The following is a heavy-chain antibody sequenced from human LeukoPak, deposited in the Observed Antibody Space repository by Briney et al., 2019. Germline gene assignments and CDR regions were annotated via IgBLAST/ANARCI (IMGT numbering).Heavy chain of an antibody. V-gene: IGHV3-74*01. CDR1: GFTFSSYW. D-gene: IGHD3-10*01. CDR2: INSDGSST. CDR3: ARDLSEYGWFGELYY. J-gene: IGHJ4*02. Sequence: PGGSLRLSCAASGFTFSSYWMHWVRQAPGKVLVWVSRINSDGSSTNYADSVKGRFTISRDNAKNTLYLQMNSLRAEDTAVYYCARDLSEYGWFGELYYWGQGTLVTVSS.